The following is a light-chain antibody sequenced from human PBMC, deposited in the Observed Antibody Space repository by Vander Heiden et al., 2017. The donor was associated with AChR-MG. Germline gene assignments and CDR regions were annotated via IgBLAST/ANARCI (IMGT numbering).Light chain of an antibody. J-gene: IGLJ2*01. CDR2: DVS. CDR1: RSDVGVYNF. CDR3: CSYASGYSVI. Sequence: QSALTQPRSLSGSPGQPVTLPCTGTRSDVGVYNFVSWYVQHPGKAPKLIIYDVSKRPSGVPDRFSGSKSGNTASLTISGLQADDEADYYCCSYASGYSVIFGGWTKLTVL. V-gene: IGLV2-11*01.